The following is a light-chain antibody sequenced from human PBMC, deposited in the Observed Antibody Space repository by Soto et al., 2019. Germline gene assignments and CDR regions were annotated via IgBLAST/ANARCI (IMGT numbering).Light chain of an antibody. J-gene: IGLJ2*01. CDR1: TGPVTSXXX. CDR3: LLYYGAAVV. Sequence: QAVVTQEPSLTVXPXGTVTLXXXXSTGPVTSXXXPNWFQQKPGQAXXALIYSTTKKHSWTPARFSGSLLGGKAALTLSGVQPEDEADYYCLLYYGAAVVFGGGTKVTVL. CDR2: STT. V-gene: IGLV7-43*01.